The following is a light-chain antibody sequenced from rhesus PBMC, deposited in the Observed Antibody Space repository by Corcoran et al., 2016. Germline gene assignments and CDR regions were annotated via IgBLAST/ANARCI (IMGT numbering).Light chain of an antibody. Sequence: DIVMTQTPLSLPVTPGEPASISGRSSQSLLASEDGNTYLDWYLQKPGQSPQPLVYGVSNRASGVPKRFSGGGADNDFTRKISRVEAEEVGVYYCMRYTHIPRTFGQGTKVEIK. V-gene: IGKV2-86*01. CDR3: MRYTHIPRT. J-gene: IGKJ1*01. CDR2: GVS. CDR1: QSLLASEDGNTY.